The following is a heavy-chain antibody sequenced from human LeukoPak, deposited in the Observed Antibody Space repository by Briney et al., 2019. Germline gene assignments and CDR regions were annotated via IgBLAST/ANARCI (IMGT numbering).Heavy chain of an antibody. V-gene: IGHV4-59*08. CDR3: ARHRQYDADAFDV. CDR1: GGSISSYY. D-gene: IGHD2/OR15-2a*01. J-gene: IGHJ3*01. Sequence: PSETLSLTCTVSGGSISSYYWSWIRQPPGKALEWIGYVPYSGSTKYSPSLKSRVTMSVDTSKNQFSLNLRSVTAADTAVYYCARHRQYDADAFDVWGQGTVVPVSS. CDR2: VPYSGST.